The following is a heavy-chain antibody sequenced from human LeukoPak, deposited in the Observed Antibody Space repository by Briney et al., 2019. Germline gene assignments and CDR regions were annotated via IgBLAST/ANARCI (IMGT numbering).Heavy chain of an antibody. CDR1: GFTFDDYA. CDR3: GKDGPGYCSSTSCYGIDY. Sequence: GGSLRLSCAASGFTFDDYAMHWVRHAPGKGLEWVSLISRDGGSTYYADSVKGRFTISRDNSKNSLYLQMNSLRTEDTALYYCGKDGPGYCSSTSCYGIDYWGQGTLVTVSS. CDR2: ISRDGGST. V-gene: IGHV3-43*02. D-gene: IGHD2-2*01. J-gene: IGHJ4*02.